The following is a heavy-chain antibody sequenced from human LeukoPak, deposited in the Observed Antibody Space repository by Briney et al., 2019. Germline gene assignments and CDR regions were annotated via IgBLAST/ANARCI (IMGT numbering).Heavy chain of an antibody. D-gene: IGHD5-18*01. CDR2: IYYSGST. J-gene: IGHJ4*02. V-gene: IGHV4-59*01. CDR3: ARAGYSYGPYYFDY. Sequence: PSETLSLTCTVSGGSISSYYWSWIRQPPGKGLEWIGYIYYSGSTNYNPSLKSRVTISVDTSKNQFSLELSSVTAAATAVYYCARAGYSYGPYYFDYWGQGTLVTVSS. CDR1: GGSISSYY.